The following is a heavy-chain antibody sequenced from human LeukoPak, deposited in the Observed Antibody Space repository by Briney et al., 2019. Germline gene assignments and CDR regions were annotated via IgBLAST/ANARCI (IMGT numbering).Heavy chain of an antibody. D-gene: IGHD2-2*01. V-gene: IGHV1-69*05. Sequence: SVKVSCKASGGTFSSYAISWVRQAPGQGLEWMGGIIPIFGTANYAQKFQGRVTITTNESTSTAYMELCSLRSEDTAVYYCAGIVVVPAAIPAWFDPWGQGTLVTVSS. J-gene: IGHJ5*02. CDR2: IIPIFGTA. CDR3: AGIVVVPAAIPAWFDP. CDR1: GGTFSSYA.